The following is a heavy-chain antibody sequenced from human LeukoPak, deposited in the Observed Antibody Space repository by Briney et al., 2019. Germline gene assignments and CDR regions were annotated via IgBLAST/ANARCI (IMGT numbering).Heavy chain of an antibody. Sequence: SETLSLTCAVYGGSFSGYCWSWIRQPPGKGLEWIGEINHSGSTNYNPSLKSRVTISVDTSKNQFSLKLSSVTAADTAVYYCARRGYYYYGMDVWGQGTTVTVSS. CDR3: ARRGYYYYGMDV. CDR1: GGSFSGYC. D-gene: IGHD3-10*01. CDR2: INHSGST. J-gene: IGHJ6*02. V-gene: IGHV4-34*01.